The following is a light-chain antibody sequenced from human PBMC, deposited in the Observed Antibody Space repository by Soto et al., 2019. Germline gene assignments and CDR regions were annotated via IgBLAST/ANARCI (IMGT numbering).Light chain of an antibody. CDR2: AAS. Sequence: ENVLTQFPGTLSLSPGERATLSCRASQTISGTYLAWYQQKPGQATRLLIYAASSRATGIPDRVSGSGSGTDFSLTIGRLEAEDFGVYYCQQYGSSPYTFGQGTKLEIK. CDR1: QTISGTY. CDR3: QQYGSSPYT. J-gene: IGKJ2*01. V-gene: IGKV3-20*01.